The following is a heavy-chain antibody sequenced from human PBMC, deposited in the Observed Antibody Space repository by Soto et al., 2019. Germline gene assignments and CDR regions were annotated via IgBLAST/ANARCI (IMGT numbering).Heavy chain of an antibody. J-gene: IGHJ4*02. CDR1: GGSISSGGYY. CDR2: IYYSGST. D-gene: IGHD3-22*01. V-gene: IGHV4-31*03. Sequence: QVQLQESGPGLEKPSQTLSLTCTVSGGSISSGGYYWSWIRQHPGKGLEWIGYIYYSGSTYYNPSLKSRVTISVDTSKNQFSLKLSSVTAADTAVYYCARRRNGSSGYFWAQYYFDYWGQGTLVTVSS. CDR3: ARRRNGSSGYFWAQYYFDY.